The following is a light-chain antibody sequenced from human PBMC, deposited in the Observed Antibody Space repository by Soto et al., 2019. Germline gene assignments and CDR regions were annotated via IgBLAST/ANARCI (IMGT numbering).Light chain of an antibody. J-gene: IGKJ2*02. Sequence: DIVMTQSPLSLPVTPGEPASISCRSSQSLLHGNGYNYLDWYLQKPGQSPQLLIYLASSRASGVPDRFSGSGSGTDFTLKISRVESEDVGVYYCMQALQTPWTFGQGTKLEIK. CDR3: MQALQTPWT. CDR1: QSLLHGNGYNY. V-gene: IGKV2-28*01. CDR2: LAS.